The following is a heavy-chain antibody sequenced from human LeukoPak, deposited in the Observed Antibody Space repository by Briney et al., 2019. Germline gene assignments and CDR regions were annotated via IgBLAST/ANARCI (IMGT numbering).Heavy chain of an antibody. D-gene: IGHD2-21*01. CDR3: ARRLWERGYDY. CDR1: GYTFTSYY. Sequence: ASVKVSCKASGYTFTSYYMHWVRQAPGQGLEWMGIINPSGGSTSYAQKFQGRVTMTRDMSTSTVYMELSSLRSEDTAVYYCARRLWERGYDYWGQGTWSPSPQ. CDR2: INPSGGST. V-gene: IGHV1-46*01. J-gene: IGHJ4*02.